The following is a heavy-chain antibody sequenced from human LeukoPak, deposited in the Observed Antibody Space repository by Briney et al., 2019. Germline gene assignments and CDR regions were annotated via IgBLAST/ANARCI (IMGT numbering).Heavy chain of an antibody. Sequence: PGGSLRLSCAVSGFSVRTNFKSWVRHAPAKGLEWVSVMYTGGGTNHADFVKGRFPISRENSKNKLYLQMNSLSGEDTAVSYCAKRAVYYDSSGYYYWAALDYWGQGSMV. CDR1: GFSVRTNF. V-gene: IGHV3-53*05. CDR2: MYTGGGT. CDR3: AKRAVYYDSSGYYYWAALDY. J-gene: IGHJ4*02. D-gene: IGHD3-22*01.